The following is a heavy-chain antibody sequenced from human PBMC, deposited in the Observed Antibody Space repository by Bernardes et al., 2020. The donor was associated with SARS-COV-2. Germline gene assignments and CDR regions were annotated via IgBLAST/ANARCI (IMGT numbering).Heavy chain of an antibody. CDR1: GFTFSSYA. V-gene: IGHV3-23*01. CDR2: ISDSGVTT. D-gene: IGHD1-1*01. J-gene: IGHJ6*02. CDR3: VKWTHSGTNPTYYYDYGMDV. Sequence: GGSLRLSCTASGFTFSSYAMSWVRQAPGKGLEWVSVISDSGVTTFDADSVKGRFTISRDNSKNTLYLQMNSLRAEDTAVYYCVKWTHSGTNPTYYYDYGMDVWGQGTTVTVSS.